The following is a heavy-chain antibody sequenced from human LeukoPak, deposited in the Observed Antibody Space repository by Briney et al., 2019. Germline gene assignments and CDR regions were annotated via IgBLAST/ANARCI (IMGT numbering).Heavy chain of an antibody. CDR2: ISSSSYT. D-gene: IGHD1-20*01. V-gene: IGHV3-11*06. Sequence: GGSLRLSCAASGFTFSDYYMSWIRQAPGKGLEWVSYISSSSYTNYADSVKGRFTVSRDNAKNSLYLQMNSLRAEDTAVYYCARLVITGTTRAFDIWGQGTMVTVSS. J-gene: IGHJ3*02. CDR3: ARLVITGTTRAFDI. CDR1: GFTFSDYY.